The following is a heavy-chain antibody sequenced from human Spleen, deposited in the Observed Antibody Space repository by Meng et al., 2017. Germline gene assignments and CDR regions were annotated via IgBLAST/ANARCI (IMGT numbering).Heavy chain of an antibody. Sequence: GGSLRLSCAASGFTFSSYWMHWVRQAPGKGLVWVSRINSDGSSTSYADSVKGRFTISRDDSKNTAYLQMNNLKTEDTAVYYCTIYTSGHIWGQGTTVTVSS. CDR1: GFTFSSYW. D-gene: IGHD6-19*01. CDR3: TIYTSGHI. V-gene: IGHV3-74*01. CDR2: INSDGSST. J-gene: IGHJ3*02.